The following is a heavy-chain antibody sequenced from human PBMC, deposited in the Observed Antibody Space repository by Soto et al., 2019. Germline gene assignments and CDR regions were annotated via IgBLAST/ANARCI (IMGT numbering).Heavy chain of an antibody. CDR2: IKQDGSEK. V-gene: IGHV3-7*01. D-gene: IGHD3-9*01. CDR3: ARDYYDILTGYSYDAFDI. Sequence: SLRLSCAASGFTFSSYWMSWVRQAPGKGLEWVANIKQDGSEKYYVDSVKGRFTISRDNAKNSLYLQMNSLRAEDTAVYYCARDYYDILTGYSYDAFDIWGQGTMVTVSS. CDR1: GFTFSSYW. J-gene: IGHJ3*02.